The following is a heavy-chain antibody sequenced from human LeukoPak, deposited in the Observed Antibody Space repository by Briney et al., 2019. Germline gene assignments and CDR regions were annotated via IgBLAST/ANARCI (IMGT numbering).Heavy chain of an antibody. D-gene: IGHD5-24*01. J-gene: IGHJ3*02. CDR3: AKAEMATIDAFDI. CDR2: INWNSDSI. CDR1: GFAFDDYA. Sequence: GGSLRLSCAVSGFAFDDYAMHWVRQVPGKGLEWVSGINWNSDSIGYADSVKGRFTTSRDNAKNSLYLQMNSLRAEDMALYYCAKAEMATIDAFDIWGQGTMVTVSS. V-gene: IGHV3-9*03.